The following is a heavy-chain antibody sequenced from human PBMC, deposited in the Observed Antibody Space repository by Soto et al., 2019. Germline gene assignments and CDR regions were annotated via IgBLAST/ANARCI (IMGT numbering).Heavy chain of an antibody. Sequence: GESLKISCAASGFTFSSYSMNWVRQAPGKGLEWVSYISSSSSTIYYADSVKGRFTISRDNAKNSLYLQMNSLRAEDTAVYYCARGPQCSGGSCYSRWGVDTFDYWGQGTLVTVSS. CDR3: ARGPQCSGGSCYSRWGVDTFDY. J-gene: IGHJ4*02. CDR2: ISSSSSTI. CDR1: GFTFSSYS. D-gene: IGHD2-15*01. V-gene: IGHV3-48*01.